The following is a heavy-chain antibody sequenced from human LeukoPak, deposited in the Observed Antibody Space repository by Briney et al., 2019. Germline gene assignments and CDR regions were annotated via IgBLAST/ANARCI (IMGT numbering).Heavy chain of an antibody. CDR2: INPNNGGT. Sequence: GASVRVSCKASGYTFTGYYIHWVRQAPGQGREGMGWINPNNGGTNYAQKFQGRVTMTRDTSISTAYMELSSLRSDDTAVYSCARGLEQWLESFDYWGQGTLVTVSS. D-gene: IGHD6-19*01. CDR3: ARGLEQWLESFDY. V-gene: IGHV1-2*02. J-gene: IGHJ4*02. CDR1: GYTFTGYY.